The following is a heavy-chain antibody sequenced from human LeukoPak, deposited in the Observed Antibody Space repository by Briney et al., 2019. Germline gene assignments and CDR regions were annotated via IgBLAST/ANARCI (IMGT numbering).Heavy chain of an antibody. J-gene: IGHJ4*02. D-gene: IGHD3-22*01. CDR1: GFTFSSYW. V-gene: IGHV3-74*01. Sequence: GGSLRLSCAASGFTFSSYWMHWVRHAPGKGLVWVSRINSDGSSTSYADSVKGRFTISRDNAKNTLYLQMNSLRAEDTAVYYCARVGYYDSSGYDYWGQGTLVTVSS. CDR3: ARVGYYDSSGYDY. CDR2: INSDGSST.